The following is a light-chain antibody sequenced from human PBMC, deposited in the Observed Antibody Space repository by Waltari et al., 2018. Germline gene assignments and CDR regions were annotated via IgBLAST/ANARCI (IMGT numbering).Light chain of an antibody. J-gene: IGLJ1*01. Sequence: QSALTQPASVSGSPGQSVTISCTGTSSDVGRYIYVSWYQQQPDKAPRLIIYDATKWPSGVSNRFSGSKSGNTASLTISGLQAEDEADYYCSSYTSISTFVFGSGTKVTVL. CDR1: SSDVGRYIY. CDR2: DAT. V-gene: IGLV2-14*03. CDR3: SSYTSISTFV.